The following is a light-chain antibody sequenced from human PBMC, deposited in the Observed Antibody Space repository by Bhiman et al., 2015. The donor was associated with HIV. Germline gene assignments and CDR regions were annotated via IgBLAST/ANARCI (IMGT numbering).Light chain of an antibody. CDR2: DVS. Sequence: QSALTQPASVSGSPGQSITISCTGTSRDVGGYDYVSWYQQHPGKAPQLMIYDVSQRPSGISNRFSGSKSGNTASLTISGLQAEDEAEYYCSSYTSSSTLLFGGGTKLTVL. CDR1: SRDVGGYDY. J-gene: IGLJ2*01. V-gene: IGLV2-14*03. CDR3: SSYTSSSTLL.